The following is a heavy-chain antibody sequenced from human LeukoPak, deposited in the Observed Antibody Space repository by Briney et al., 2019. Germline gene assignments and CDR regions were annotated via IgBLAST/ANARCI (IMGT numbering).Heavy chain of an antibody. J-gene: IGHJ4*02. V-gene: IGHV4-34*01. CDR2: INHSGSI. CDR3: AREGDYYDTSGTLDY. Sequence: SETLSLTCAVYGVSFSGYYWSWLRQPPGKGLEWIGEINHSGSINYNPSLKSRVAISVDTSKNQFSLKLNSVTAADTAVYYYAREGDYYDTSGTLDYWGQGTLVTVSS. CDR1: GVSFSGYY. D-gene: IGHD3-22*01.